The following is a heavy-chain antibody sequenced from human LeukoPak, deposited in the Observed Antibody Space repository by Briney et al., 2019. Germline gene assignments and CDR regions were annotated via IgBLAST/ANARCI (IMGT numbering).Heavy chain of an antibody. D-gene: IGHD6-13*01. V-gene: IGHV1-69*05. J-gene: IGHJ5*02. CDR2: IIPIFGTA. CDR3: ARGTAAAGDNWFDP. CDR1: GRTFSSYA. Sequence: SVKVSCKASGRTFSSYAISWVRQAPGQGLEWMGGIIPIFGTANYAQKFQGRVTITTDESTSTAYMELSSLRSEDTAVYYCARGTAAAGDNWFDPWGQGTLVTVSS.